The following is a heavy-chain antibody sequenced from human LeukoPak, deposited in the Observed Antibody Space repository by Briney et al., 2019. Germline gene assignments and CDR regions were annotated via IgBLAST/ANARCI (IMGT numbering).Heavy chain of an antibody. CDR2: INSGGTVT. D-gene: IGHD4-23*01. CDR1: GFTFSDFW. V-gene: IGHV3-74*01. Sequence: GGSLRLSCAASGFTFSDFWMHWVRQAPGKGLVWVSRINSGGTVTNYADSVKGRFTISRDNSKNTLYLQMNSLRPEDTAVYYCAKDKGWRWELVGNFEYWGQGTLVTVSS. J-gene: IGHJ4*02. CDR3: AKDKGWRWELVGNFEY.